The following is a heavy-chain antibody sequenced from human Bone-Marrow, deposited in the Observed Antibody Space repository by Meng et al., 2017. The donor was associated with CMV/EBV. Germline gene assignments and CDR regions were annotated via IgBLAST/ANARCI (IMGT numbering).Heavy chain of an antibody. CDR1: GFTFSSYA. J-gene: IGHJ3*02. D-gene: IGHD3-3*01. V-gene: IGHV3-64*02. Sequence: GESLKISCAASGFTFSSYAMHWVRQAPGKVLEYVSGISSNGGSTYYADSGKGRFTISRDNSKNTLYLQMGSLRDEDMAVYYCARDKYDFWSGYHNDAFDIWGQGTMVTVSS. CDR2: ISSNGGST. CDR3: ARDKYDFWSGYHNDAFDI.